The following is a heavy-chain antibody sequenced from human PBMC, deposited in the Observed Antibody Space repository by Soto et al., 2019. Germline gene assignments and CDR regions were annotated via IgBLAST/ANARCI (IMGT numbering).Heavy chain of an antibody. Sequence: GGSLRLSCAASGFTFSSYAMSWVRQAPGKGLEWVTAISGSGGSTYYADSVKGRFTISRDNSKNTLYLQMNSLIAEDTAVYYCAKDRSWSGYYTIDLRFDPWGQGTLVTVSS. J-gene: IGHJ5*02. D-gene: IGHD3-3*01. CDR2: ISGSGGST. V-gene: IGHV3-23*01. CDR1: GFTFSSYA. CDR3: AKDRSWSGYYTIDLRFDP.